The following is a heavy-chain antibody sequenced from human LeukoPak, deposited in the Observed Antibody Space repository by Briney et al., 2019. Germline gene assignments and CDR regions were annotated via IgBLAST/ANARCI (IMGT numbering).Heavy chain of an antibody. J-gene: IGHJ4*02. CDR1: GFTFSSYS. CDR3: ARDLGWAQCDF. CDR2: ISGNSANI. D-gene: IGHD6-19*01. Sequence: PGGSLRLSCAASGFTFSSYSMIWVRQAPGKGLEWLSAISGNSANIYYADSLKGRFTISRDNSKNSVYLEVNSLRDEDTAVYYCARDLGWAQCDFWGQGTLVTVSS. V-gene: IGHV3-21*04.